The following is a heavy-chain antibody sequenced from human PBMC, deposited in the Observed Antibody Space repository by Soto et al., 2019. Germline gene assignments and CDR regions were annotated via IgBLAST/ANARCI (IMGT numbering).Heavy chain of an antibody. D-gene: IGHD2-2*01. J-gene: IGHJ5*02. V-gene: IGHV1-18*01. Sequence: GASVKVSCKASGYTFTSYGISWVRQAPGQGLEWMGWISAYNGNTNYAQKLQGRVTMTTDTSTSTAYMELRSLRSDDTAAYYCARDPRGRQLLSRYWFDPWGQGTLVTVSS. CDR3: ARDPRGRQLLSRYWFDP. CDR1: GYTFTSYG. CDR2: ISAYNGNT.